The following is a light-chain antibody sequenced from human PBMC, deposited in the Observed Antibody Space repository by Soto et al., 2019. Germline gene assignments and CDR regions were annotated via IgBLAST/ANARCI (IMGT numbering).Light chain of an antibody. CDR1: QSISSW. CDR3: QQYNSYWT. J-gene: IGKJ1*01. CDR2: DAS. Sequence: IQMTQSPSTLSSSFGDRVTITCRASQSISSWLAWYQQKPGKAPKLLICDASSLESGVPSRFSGSGSGTLFTLTISSLKPDYFATYYCQQYNSYWTFGQGTKVDIK. V-gene: IGKV1-5*01.